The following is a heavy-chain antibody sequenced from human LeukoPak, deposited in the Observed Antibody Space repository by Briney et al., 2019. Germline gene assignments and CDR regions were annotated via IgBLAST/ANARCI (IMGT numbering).Heavy chain of an antibody. D-gene: IGHD6-13*01. V-gene: IGHV4-34*01. CDR3: ARNGAAGSFLRRNNWFDP. J-gene: IGHJ5*02. Sequence: PSETLSLTCAVYGGSFSGYYWSWIRQPPGKGLEWIGEINHSGSTNYNPSLKSRVTISVDTSKNQFSLKLSSVTAADTAVYYCARNGAAGSFLRRNNWFDPWGQGTLVTVSS. CDR1: GGSFSGYY. CDR2: INHSGST.